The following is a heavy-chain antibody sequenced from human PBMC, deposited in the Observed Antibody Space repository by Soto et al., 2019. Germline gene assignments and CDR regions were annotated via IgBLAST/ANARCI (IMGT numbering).Heavy chain of an antibody. CDR1: GGTFSSYA. J-gene: IGHJ6*02. D-gene: IGHD3-22*01. V-gene: IGHV1-69*01. CDR3: ARDKVGYYDSSGYYRVSVPPDYYYGMDV. Sequence: QVQLVQSGAEVKKPGSSVKVSCKASGGTFSSYAISWVRQAPGQGLEWMGGIIPIFGTANYAQKFQGRVTITAAESTSTDYMELSSLRSEDTAVYYCARDKVGYYDSSGYYRVSVPPDYYYGMDVWGQGTTVTVSS. CDR2: IIPIFGTA.